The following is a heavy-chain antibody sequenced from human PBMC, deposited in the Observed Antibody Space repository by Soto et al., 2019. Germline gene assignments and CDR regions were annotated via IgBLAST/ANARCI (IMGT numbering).Heavy chain of an antibody. CDR1: GFSLTTRGAG. Sequence: QITLKESGPTLVKPTQTLTLTCTFSGFSLTTRGAGVGWIRQPPGKALEWLALIYWNDDNRYSPSLKSRLTITKDTSKNQVVLRMTNMDPVDTATYYCAHRGYGNYPRDNWFDPWGQGILVIVSS. V-gene: IGHV2-5*01. J-gene: IGHJ5*02. CDR3: AHRGYGNYPRDNWFDP. D-gene: IGHD4-17*01. CDR2: IYWNDDN.